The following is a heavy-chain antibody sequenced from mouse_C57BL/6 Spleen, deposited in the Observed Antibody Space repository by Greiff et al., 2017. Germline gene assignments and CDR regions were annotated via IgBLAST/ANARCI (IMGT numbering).Heavy chain of an antibody. CDR3: ARQDYYSNFDY. J-gene: IGHJ2*01. CDR1: GFTFSSYG. Sequence: EVNLVESGGDLVKPGGSLKLSCAASGFTFSSYGLSWVRQTPDKRLEWVATISSGGSYTYYPDSVKGRFTISRDNAKNTLYLQMSSLKSEDTAMYYCARQDYYSNFDYWGQGTTLTVSS. V-gene: IGHV5-6*01. CDR2: ISSGGSYT. D-gene: IGHD2-5*01.